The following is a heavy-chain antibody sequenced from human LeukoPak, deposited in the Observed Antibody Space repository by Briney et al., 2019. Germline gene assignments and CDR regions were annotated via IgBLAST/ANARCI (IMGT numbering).Heavy chain of an antibody. Sequence: RGESLKISCKASGYIFTNYWIGWVRQMPGRGLEWMGIIYPDDSDTRYSPSFQGQVTISADKSISTAYLQWSSLKASDTAMYYCARHGDYDSSGYYSGVYWGQGTLVTVSS. D-gene: IGHD3-22*01. V-gene: IGHV5-51*01. J-gene: IGHJ4*02. CDR2: IYPDDSDT. CDR3: ARHGDYDSSGYYSGVY. CDR1: GYIFTNYW.